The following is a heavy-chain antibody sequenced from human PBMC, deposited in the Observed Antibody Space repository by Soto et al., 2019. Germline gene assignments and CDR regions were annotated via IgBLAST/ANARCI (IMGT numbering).Heavy chain of an antibody. CDR2: IFHSRFT. Sequence: LTLTCTVSGGSISSGGYSWSWIRQHPVKGLEWIGYIFHSRFTYTTSSVDSPLTISVARPKIHFYLTLSSVTAADWAVVFCAGVISGRGVFGFDYWGQGSLVTVPQ. CDR3: AGVISGRGVFGFDY. V-gene: IGHV4-31*01. CDR1: GGSISSGGYS. J-gene: IGHJ4*02. D-gene: IGHD3-16*01.